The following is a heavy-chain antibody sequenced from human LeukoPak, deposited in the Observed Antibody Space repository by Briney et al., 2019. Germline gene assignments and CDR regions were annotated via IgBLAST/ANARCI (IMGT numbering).Heavy chain of an antibody. J-gene: IGHJ4*02. D-gene: IGHD3-16*02. CDR2: IYYSGST. V-gene: IGHV4-39*07. CDR3: AGTYYDYVWGSYRYDY. CDR1: GGSISSSSYY. Sequence: SKTLSLTCTVSGGSISSSSYYWGWIRQPPGKGLEWIGSIYYSGSTYYNPSLKSRVTISVDTSKNQFSLKLSSVTAADTAVYYCAGTYYDYVWGSYRYDYWGQGTLVTVSS.